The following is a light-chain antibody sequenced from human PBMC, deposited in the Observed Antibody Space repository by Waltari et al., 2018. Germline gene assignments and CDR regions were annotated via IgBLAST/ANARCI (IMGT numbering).Light chain of an antibody. CDR1: QRVLYSSNNKNN. CDR3: QKYYSTPVT. V-gene: IGKV4-1*01. CDR2: WAS. J-gene: IGKJ4*01. Sequence: DIVMTQSPASLTVSLRGRATINCKSSQRVLYSSNNKNNLASSQQKPGHPTKLLIYWASTRESGVPDRFSGSGSGTDFTLTIRSLETEHVAVYDCQKYYSTPVTFGGGTKVEIK.